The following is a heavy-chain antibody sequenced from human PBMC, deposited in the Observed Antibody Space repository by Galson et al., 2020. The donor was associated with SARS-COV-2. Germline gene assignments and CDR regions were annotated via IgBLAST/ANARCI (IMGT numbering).Heavy chain of an antibody. J-gene: IGHJ6*02. Sequence: ASVKVSCKASGYTFTSYYMHWVRQAPGQGLEWMGIINPSGGSTSYAQKFQDRVTMTRDTSTSTVYMELSSLRSEDTAVYYCAREVYYDFWSGYQQERDGMDVWGQGTTVTVS. D-gene: IGHD3-3*01. CDR1: GYTFTSYY. CDR3: AREVYYDFWSGYQQERDGMDV. CDR2: INPSGGST. V-gene: IGHV1-46*01.